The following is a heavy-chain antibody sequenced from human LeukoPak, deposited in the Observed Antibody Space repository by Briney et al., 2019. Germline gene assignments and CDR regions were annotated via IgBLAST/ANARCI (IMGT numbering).Heavy chain of an antibody. CDR1: GFTFDDYG. CDR3: ARELGYCGNGGRDY. J-gene: IGHJ4*02. D-gene: IGHD2-21*01. V-gene: IGHV3-20*04. CDR2: INWNGGST. Sequence: GGSLRLSCAASGFTFDDYGTGCVRPAPGKGLEWVSGINWNGGSTGYADSVKGRFTISRDNAKNSLYLQMNSLRAEDTALYYCARELGYCGNGGRDYWGQGTLVTVSS.